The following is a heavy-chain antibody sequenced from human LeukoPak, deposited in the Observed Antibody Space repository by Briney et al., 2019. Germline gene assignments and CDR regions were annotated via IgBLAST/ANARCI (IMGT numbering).Heavy chain of an antibody. V-gene: IGHV4-59*01. CDR1: GGSISSYY. CDR3: TAAGTTVVTPGDY. CDR2: IYYSGST. Sequence: PSETLSLTCTVSGGSISSYYWSWIRQPPGKGLEWIGYIYYSGSTNYNPSLKSRVTISVDTSKNQFSLKLSSVTAADTAVYYCTAAGTTVVTPGDYWGQGTLVTVSS. D-gene: IGHD4-23*01. J-gene: IGHJ4*02.